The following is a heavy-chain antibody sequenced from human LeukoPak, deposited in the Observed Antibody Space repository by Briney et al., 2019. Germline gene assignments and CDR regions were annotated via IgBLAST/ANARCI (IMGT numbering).Heavy chain of an antibody. D-gene: IGHD3-22*01. CDR2: ISYDGSNK. CDR1: GFTFSSYG. V-gene: IGHV3-30*03. Sequence: GRSLRVSCAASGFTFSSYGMHWVRQAPGKGLEWVAVISYDGSNKYYADSVKGRFTISRDNSKNTLYLQMNSLRAEDTAVYYCASWSYYDSSGYTRAFDIWGQGTMVTVSS. CDR3: ASWSYYDSSGYTRAFDI. J-gene: IGHJ3*02.